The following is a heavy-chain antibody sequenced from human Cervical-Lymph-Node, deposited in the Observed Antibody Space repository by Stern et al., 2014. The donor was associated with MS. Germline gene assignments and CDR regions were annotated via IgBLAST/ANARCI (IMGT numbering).Heavy chain of an antibody. CDR1: GFTFSSNW. D-gene: IGHD2-15*01. J-gene: IGHJ3*01. Sequence: EVHLVESGGGLVQPGGSLRLSCAASGFTFSSNWMTWVRQAPGKGLEWVANIKQDGSDKYYMDSVKGRFTISRDNAKTSLYLQMNSLRAEDTAVYYCVRDSGFCSGGSCYGDAFDLWGQGTMVTVFS. V-gene: IGHV3-7*01. CDR3: VRDSGFCSGGSCYGDAFDL. CDR2: IKQDGSDK.